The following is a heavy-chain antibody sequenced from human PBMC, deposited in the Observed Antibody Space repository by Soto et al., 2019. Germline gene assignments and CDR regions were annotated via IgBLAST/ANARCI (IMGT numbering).Heavy chain of an antibody. V-gene: IGHV4-34*01. CDR3: ARHPPGYCSGGSCYSPYYFDY. J-gene: IGHJ4*02. CDR1: GGSFSGYY. CDR2: INHSGST. D-gene: IGHD2-15*01. Sequence: SETLSLTCAVYGGSFSGYYWSWIRQPPGKGLEWIGEINHSGSTNYNPSLKSRVTISVDTSKSQFSLKLISVTAADTAVYYCARHPPGYCSGGSCYSPYYFDYWGQGTLVTVSS.